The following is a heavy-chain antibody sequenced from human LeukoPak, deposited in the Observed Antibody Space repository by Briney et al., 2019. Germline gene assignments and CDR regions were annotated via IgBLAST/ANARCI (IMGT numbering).Heavy chain of an antibody. CDR1: GGSISSGDYY. CDR2: IYYSGST. J-gene: IGHJ4*02. V-gene: IGHV4-30-4*01. D-gene: IGHD5-12*01. Sequence: PSQTLSLTCTVSGGSISSGDYYWSWIRQPPGKGLEWIGYIYYSGSTYYNPSLQSRVTISVDTSKNQFSLKLGSVTAADTAVYYCVRDMVVGGRGSGYEEGDYWGQGTLVTVSS. CDR3: VRDMVVGGRGSGYEEGDY.